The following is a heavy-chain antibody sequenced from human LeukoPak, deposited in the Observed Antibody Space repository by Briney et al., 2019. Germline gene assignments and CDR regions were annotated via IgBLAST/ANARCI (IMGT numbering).Heavy chain of an antibody. Sequence: PSETLSLTCTVSGGSISSSSYYWGWIRQPPGKGLEWIGSIYYSGSTNYNQSLKSRVAMSVDKSKSQFSLMLSSVTAADTAVYFCARWATGIDYWGQGILVTVSS. V-gene: IGHV4-39*07. CDR3: ARWATGIDY. J-gene: IGHJ4*02. CDR1: GGSISSSSYY. CDR2: IYYSGST.